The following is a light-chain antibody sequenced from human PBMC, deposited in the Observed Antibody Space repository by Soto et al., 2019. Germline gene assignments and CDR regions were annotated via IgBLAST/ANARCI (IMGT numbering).Light chain of an antibody. CDR1: QSVSSN. CDR3: QQYNNWPPWT. CDR2: STS. J-gene: IGKJ1*01. V-gene: IGKV3-15*01. Sequence: EIVMTQSPATLSVSPGERATLSCRASQSVSSNLAWYQQKPGQAPRLLIYSTSTRATGFPARFSGNGSGTEFTLTISSLQSEDFAVYYCQQYNNWPPWTFGQGTKVDIK.